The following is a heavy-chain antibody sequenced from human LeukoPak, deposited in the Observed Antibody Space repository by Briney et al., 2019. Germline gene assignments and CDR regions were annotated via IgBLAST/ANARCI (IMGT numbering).Heavy chain of an antibody. V-gene: IGHV3-9*01. D-gene: IGHD4-11*01. CDR2: ISWNSGSI. Sequence: LPGGSLRLSCAASGFFFDDYAMHWVRQAPGKGLEWVSGISWNSGSIGYADSVKGRFTISRDNAKNSLYLQMNSLRAEDTALYYCAKPKLMTTVTTGAFDIWGQGTMVTVSS. J-gene: IGHJ3*02. CDR3: AKPKLMTTVTTGAFDI. CDR1: GFFFDDYA.